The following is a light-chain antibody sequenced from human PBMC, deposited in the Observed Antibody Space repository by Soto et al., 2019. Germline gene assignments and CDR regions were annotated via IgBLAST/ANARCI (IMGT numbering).Light chain of an antibody. J-gene: IGLJ1*01. CDR1: SSDVGGYNY. CDR3: SSYAGSYGYV. CDR2: DVS. V-gene: IGLV2-8*01. Sequence: QSALTQPPSASGSPGQSVTISCTGTSSDVGGYNYVSWYQQNPGKAPKLMIHDVSKRPSGVPDRFSGSKSGYTASLTISGLQAEDEADYYCSSYAGSYGYVFGTGTKLTVL.